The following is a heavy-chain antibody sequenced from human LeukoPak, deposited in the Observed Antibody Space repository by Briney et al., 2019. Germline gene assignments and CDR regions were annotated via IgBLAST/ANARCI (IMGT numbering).Heavy chain of an antibody. CDR1: GFTFDDYA. Sequence: GRSLRLSCAASGFTFDDYAMHWVRQAPGKGLEWVSYISSSGTTIYYADSVRGRFTVSRDNAKNSLYPQMDSLSAEDTAVYYCASLRGVNRWGQGTLVTVSS. V-gene: IGHV3-11*01. D-gene: IGHD3-10*01. CDR3: ASLRGVNR. J-gene: IGHJ4*02. CDR2: ISSSGTTI.